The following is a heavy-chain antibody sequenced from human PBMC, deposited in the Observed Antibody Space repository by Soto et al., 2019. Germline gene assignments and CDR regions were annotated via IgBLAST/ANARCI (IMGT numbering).Heavy chain of an antibody. CDR1: GYTSTNYG. Sequence: QVQLVQSGTEVMKPGASVKVSCKASGYTSTNYGMHWVRQAPGQRLEWMGWINAGSGNTKYSQKFQGRITITRDTSASTVYMELSSLRSQDTAVYYCLNDIIVIPDAKGLDYWGQGALVTVSS. V-gene: IGHV1-3*01. CDR3: LNDIIVIPDAKGLDY. J-gene: IGHJ4*02. CDR2: INAGSGNT. D-gene: IGHD2-2*01.